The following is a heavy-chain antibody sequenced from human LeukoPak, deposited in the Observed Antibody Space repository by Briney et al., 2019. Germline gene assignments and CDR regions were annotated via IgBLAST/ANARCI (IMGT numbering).Heavy chain of an antibody. Sequence: GGSLRLSCAASGFTFSSYAMSWVRQAPGKGLEWVSAISGSGGSTYYADSVKGRFTISRDNSKNTLYLQMNSLRAEDTAVYYCAKDGFGELFGGMDVWGQGTTVTVSS. CDR3: AKDGFGELFGGMDV. V-gene: IGHV3-23*01. D-gene: IGHD3-10*01. CDR2: ISGSGGST. CDR1: GFTFSSYA. J-gene: IGHJ6*02.